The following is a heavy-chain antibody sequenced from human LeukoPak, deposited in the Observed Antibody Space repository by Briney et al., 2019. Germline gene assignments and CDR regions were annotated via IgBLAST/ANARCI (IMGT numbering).Heavy chain of an antibody. V-gene: IGHV3-30-3*01. Sequence: GRSLRLSCAASGFTFSSYAMHWVRQAPGKGLEWVAVISYDGSNKYYADSVKGRFTISRDNSKNTLYLQMNSLRAEDTAVYYCAREEWLAFDLYNWFDPWGQGTLVTVSS. D-gene: IGHD6-19*01. CDR2: ISYDGSNK. CDR1: GFTFSSYA. J-gene: IGHJ5*02. CDR3: AREEWLAFDLYNWFDP.